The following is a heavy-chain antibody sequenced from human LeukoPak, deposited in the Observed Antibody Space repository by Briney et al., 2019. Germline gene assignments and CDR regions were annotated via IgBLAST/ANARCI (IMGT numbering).Heavy chain of an antibody. D-gene: IGHD4-23*01. CDR2: INSDGSST. CDR1: GFTFSSYW. V-gene: IGHV3-74*01. Sequence: GGSLRLSCAASGFTFSSYWMHWVRQAPGKGLVWVSRINSDGSSTSYADSVKGRFTISRDNAKNTLYLQMNSLRAEDTALYYCARDPPVGYGGKYDYWGQGTLVTVSS. J-gene: IGHJ4*02. CDR3: ARDPPVGYGGKYDY.